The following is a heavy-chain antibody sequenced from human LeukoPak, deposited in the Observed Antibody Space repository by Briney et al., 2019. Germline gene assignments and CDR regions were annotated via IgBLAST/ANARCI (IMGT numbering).Heavy chain of an antibody. Sequence: GGSLRLSCAASGFTFSNAWMSWVRQAPGKGLEWVGRIKSKTDGGTTDYAAPVKGRFTISRDDSKNTLYLQMNSLKTEDTAVYYCTPTLSSTSPLDYWGQGTLVTVSS. CDR2: IKSKTDGGTT. V-gene: IGHV3-15*01. CDR3: TPTLSSTSPLDY. D-gene: IGHD2-2*01. J-gene: IGHJ4*02. CDR1: GFTFSNAW.